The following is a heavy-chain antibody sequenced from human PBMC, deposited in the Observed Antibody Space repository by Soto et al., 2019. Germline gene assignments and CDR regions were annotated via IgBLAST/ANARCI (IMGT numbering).Heavy chain of an antibody. CDR2: ISGSGGST. V-gene: IGHV3-23*01. J-gene: IGHJ6*03. CDR3: AKDPIEGGDYVYYYMDV. Sequence: EVQLLESGGGLVQPGGSLRLSCAASGFTFSSYAMSWVRQAPGKGLEWVSAISGSGGSTYYAGSVKGRFTISRDNSKHTLYLQMNSLRAEDTAVYYCAKDPIEGGDYVYYYMDVWGKGTTVTVSS. D-gene: IGHD4-17*01. CDR1: GFTFSSYA.